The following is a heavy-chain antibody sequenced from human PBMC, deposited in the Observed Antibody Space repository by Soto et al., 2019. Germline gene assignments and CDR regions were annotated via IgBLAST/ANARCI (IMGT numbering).Heavy chain of an antibody. V-gene: IGHV4-59*01. CDR3: AREPKYYDILTGYRPTYYFDY. CDR2: IYYSGST. Sequence: SETLSLTCTVSGGSISSYYWSWIRQPPGKGLEWIGYIYYSGSTNYNPSLKSRVTISVDTSKNQFSLKLSSVTAADTAVYYCAREPKYYDILTGYRPTYYFDYWGQGTLVTVSS. CDR1: GGSISSYY. J-gene: IGHJ4*02. D-gene: IGHD3-9*01.